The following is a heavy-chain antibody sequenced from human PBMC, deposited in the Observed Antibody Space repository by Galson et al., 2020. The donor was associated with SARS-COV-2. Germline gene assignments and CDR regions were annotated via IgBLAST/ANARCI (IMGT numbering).Heavy chain of an antibody. J-gene: IGHJ4*02. CDR1: GFSFSLHP. CDR3: VRDMVGEKLELDY. Sequence: GGSLRLSCAASGFSFSLHPMHWVRQAPGKGLKWVAVISYDGSQEYYADSVKGRFTISRDNSKNKVFLQMDSLRLEDTAVYYCVRDMVGEKLELDYWGQGTLVSVSS. CDR2: ISYDGSQE. D-gene: IGHD2-15*01. V-gene: IGHV3-30*17.